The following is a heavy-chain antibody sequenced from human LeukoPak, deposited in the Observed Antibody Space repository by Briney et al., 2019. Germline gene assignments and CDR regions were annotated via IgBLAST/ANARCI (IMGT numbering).Heavy chain of an antibody. V-gene: IGHV1-69*04. CDR2: IIPILGIA. Sequence: ASVTVSCKASGGTFSSYAISWVRQAPGKGLEWMGRIIPILGIANYAQKFQGRVTITADKSTSTAYMELSSLRSEDTAVYYCARGGSYGPFDDWGQGTLVTVSS. CDR1: GGTFSSYA. CDR3: ARGGSYGPFDD. D-gene: IGHD1-26*01. J-gene: IGHJ4*02.